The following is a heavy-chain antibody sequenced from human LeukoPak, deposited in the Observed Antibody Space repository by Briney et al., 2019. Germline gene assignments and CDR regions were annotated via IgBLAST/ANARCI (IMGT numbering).Heavy chain of an antibody. CDR1: GFTFSKYN. J-gene: IGHJ4*02. CDR3: AQSEIDYRYRCDN. D-gene: IGHD5-12*01. V-gene: IGHV3-48*01. Sequence: PGGSLRLSCAASGFTFSKYNMNWVRQAPGKGLEWVAYISSISSAMYYADSVKGRFTISRDNAKNSLYLQMNSLRAGDTAVYYCAQSEIDYRYRCDNWGQGTLVTVSS. CDR2: ISSISSAM.